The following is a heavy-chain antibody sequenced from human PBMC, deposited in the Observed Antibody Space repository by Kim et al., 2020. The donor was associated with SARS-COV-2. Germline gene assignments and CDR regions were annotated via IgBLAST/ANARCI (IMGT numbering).Heavy chain of an antibody. CDR1: GFTFSSYA. CDR3: AKGVYRITIFGVVTRGGMDV. CDR2: ISGSGGST. Sequence: GGSLRLSCAASGFTFSSYAMSWVRQAPGKGLEWVSAISGSGGSTYYADSVKGRFTISRDNSKNTLYLQMNSLRAEDTAVYYCAKGVYRITIFGVVTRGGMDVWGQGTTVTVSS. V-gene: IGHV3-23*01. D-gene: IGHD3-3*01. J-gene: IGHJ6*02.